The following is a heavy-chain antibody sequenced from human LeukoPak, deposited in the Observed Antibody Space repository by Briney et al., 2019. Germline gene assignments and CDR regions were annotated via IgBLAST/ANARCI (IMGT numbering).Heavy chain of an antibody. CDR3: ATSRGGS. V-gene: IGHV3-7*01. J-gene: IGHJ5*02. Sequence: GGSLRLSCAASGFSFSDSWMNWVRQAPGKGLEWVANIKLGASEKYYVDSVKGRFAISRDNAKNTLYLQMNSLRAEDTAVYYCATSRGGSWGQGILVTVSS. CDR2: IKLGASEK. CDR1: GFSFSDSW. D-gene: IGHD3-16*01.